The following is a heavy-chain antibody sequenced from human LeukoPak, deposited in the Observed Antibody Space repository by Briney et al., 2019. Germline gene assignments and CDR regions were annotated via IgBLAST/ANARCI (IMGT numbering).Heavy chain of an antibody. CDR3: ARLKFYDSTGYTPGHYMDV. CDR1: GGPIYSYY. CDR2: LYPGVST. V-gene: IGHV4-4*07. Sequence: PSETLSLTCTVSGGPIYSYYWSWLRQTAGKGLEWIGRLYPGVSTDYNPSLKSRVTMSVDTSKNQFVLKLGAVTAADTAVYYCARLKFYDSTGYTPGHYMDVWGKGTTVTVSS. J-gene: IGHJ6*03. D-gene: IGHD3-22*01.